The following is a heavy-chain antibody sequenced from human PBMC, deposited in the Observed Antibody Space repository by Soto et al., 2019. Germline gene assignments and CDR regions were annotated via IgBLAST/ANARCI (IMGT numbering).Heavy chain of an antibody. V-gene: IGHV5-10-1*01. D-gene: IGHD3-16*02. J-gene: IGHJ6*02. CDR3: AREEISKNYDYVWGSYRYPGVMDV. CDR1: GYSFTSYW. CDR2: IDPSDSYT. Sequence: GESLKSSCKGYGYSFTSYWISWVRQMPGKGLEWVGRIDPSDSYTNYSPSFQGHVTISADKSISTAYLQWSSLKASDTAMYYCAREEISKNYDYVWGSYRYPGVMDVWGQGTTVTVSS.